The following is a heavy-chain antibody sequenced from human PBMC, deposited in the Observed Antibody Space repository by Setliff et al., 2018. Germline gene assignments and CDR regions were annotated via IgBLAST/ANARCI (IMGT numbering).Heavy chain of an antibody. J-gene: IGHJ4*02. Sequence: SETLSLTCTVSGGSIISHYWNWIRQTPGKGLEWTGYIYYSGTTNYNPSLKSRVTISVDTSKNHFSLRLSSVTAADTAVYYCARGRGSGGNPLWYWGQGTLVTVSS. D-gene: IGHD2-15*01. CDR3: ARGRGSGGNPLWY. CDR2: IYYSGTT. V-gene: IGHV4-59*11. CDR1: GGSIISHY.